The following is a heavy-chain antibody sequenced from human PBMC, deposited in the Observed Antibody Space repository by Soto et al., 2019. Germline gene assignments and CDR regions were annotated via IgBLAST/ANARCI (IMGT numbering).Heavy chain of an antibody. J-gene: IGHJ3*02. CDR1: GGSISSYY. CDR2: IYYSGST. V-gene: IGHV4-59*08. Sequence: LSLTCTVSGGSISSYYWSWIRQPPGKGLEWIGYIYYSGSTNYNPSLKSRVTISVDTSKNQFSLKLSSVTAADTAVYYCARLYGLDAFDIWGQGTMVTVSS. CDR3: ARLYGLDAFDI. D-gene: IGHD3-16*02.